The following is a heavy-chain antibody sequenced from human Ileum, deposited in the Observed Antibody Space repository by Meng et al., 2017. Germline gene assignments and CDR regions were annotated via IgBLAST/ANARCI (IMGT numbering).Heavy chain of an antibody. CDR3: TIDDSSGYYYGTFDN. D-gene: IGHD3-22*01. CDR2: IKSRGNGETT. V-gene: IGHV3-15*01. J-gene: IGHJ4*02. CDR1: GFSFKNAW. Sequence: GESLKISCAASGFSFKNAWMNWVRQAPGKGLEWVGRIKSRGNGETTEFAAPGTGRFTISRDDPKNTLYLQMNSPKTEDTAVYYCTIDDSSGYYYGTFDNWGQGTLVTVSS.